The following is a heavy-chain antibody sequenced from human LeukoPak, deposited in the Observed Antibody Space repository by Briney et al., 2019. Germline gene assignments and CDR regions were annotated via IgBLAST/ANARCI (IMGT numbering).Heavy chain of an antibody. J-gene: IGHJ5*02. CDR3: LQYNAGTT. CDR1: GFTLRSYT. CDR2: IGISSNKI. Sequence: GGSLRLSCAASGFTLRSYTMNWVRQAPGKGLEWVSSIGISSNKIYYADSVKGRFTISRENAKNSLYLQMSSLRVEDTALYYCLQYNAGTTWGQGTLVTVSS. D-gene: IGHD4-17*01. V-gene: IGHV3-21*06.